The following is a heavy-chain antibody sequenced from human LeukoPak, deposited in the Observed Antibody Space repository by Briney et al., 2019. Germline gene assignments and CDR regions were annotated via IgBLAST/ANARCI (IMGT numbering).Heavy chain of an antibody. D-gene: IGHD3-22*01. J-gene: IGHJ4*02. Sequence: ASVKVSCKASGYIFTSYNMNWVRQAPGQGLEWMGIINPSGGSTNYAQKFQGRVTMTRDTSTSTVYMELSSLRSEDTAVYFCARVSQDSRGYKHVFDYWGQGTLVTVSS. CDR1: GYIFTSYN. CDR2: INPSGGST. V-gene: IGHV1-46*01. CDR3: ARVSQDSRGYKHVFDY.